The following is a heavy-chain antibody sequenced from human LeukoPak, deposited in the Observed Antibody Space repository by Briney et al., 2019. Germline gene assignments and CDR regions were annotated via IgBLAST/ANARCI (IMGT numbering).Heavy chain of an antibody. CDR3: AKIRIVGAQRGVFGAFDI. Sequence: GGSLRLSCAASGFTFSSYAMSWVRQAPGKGLEWVSAISGSGGSTYYADSVKGRFTISRDNSKNTLYLQMNSLRAEDTAVYYCAKIRIVGAQRGVFGAFDIWGQGTMVTVSS. V-gene: IGHV3-23*01. J-gene: IGHJ3*02. CDR1: GFTFSSYA. D-gene: IGHD1-26*01. CDR2: ISGSGGST.